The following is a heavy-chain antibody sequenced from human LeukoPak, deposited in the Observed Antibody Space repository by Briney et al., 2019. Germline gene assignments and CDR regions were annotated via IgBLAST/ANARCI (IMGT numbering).Heavy chain of an antibody. CDR3: AKVTGDYYDTSGAFDY. V-gene: IGHV3-33*06. D-gene: IGHD3-22*01. CDR1: GFIFSSYG. CDR2: VWHDGSND. Sequence: GGSLRLSCAASGFIFSSYGMHWVRQAPGKGLEWVARVWHDGSNDDYADSVKGRFTISRDNSKNTLYLQMNSLRAEDTAIYYCAKVTGDYYDTSGAFDYWGQGTLVTVSS. J-gene: IGHJ4*02.